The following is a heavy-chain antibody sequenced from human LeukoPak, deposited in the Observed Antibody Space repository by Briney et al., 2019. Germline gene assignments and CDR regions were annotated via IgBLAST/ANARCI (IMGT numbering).Heavy chain of an antibody. D-gene: IGHD3-9*01. CDR3: ARGLRYLDSLVDY. J-gene: IGHJ4*02. CDR1: GFTFSSYS. CDR2: ISSSSSYI. V-gene: IGHV3-21*01. Sequence: GGSLRLSCAASGFTFSSYSMNWVRQAPGKGLEWVSSISSSSSYIYYADSVKGRFTISRDNAKNSLYLQMNSLRAEDTAVYYCARGLRYLDSLVDYWGQGTLVTVS.